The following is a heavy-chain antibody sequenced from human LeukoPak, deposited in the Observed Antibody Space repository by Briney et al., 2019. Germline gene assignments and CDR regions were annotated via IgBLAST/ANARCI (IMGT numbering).Heavy chain of an antibody. D-gene: IGHD3-10*01. CDR2: TSSDLNVK. V-gene: IGHV3-30*03. Sequence: GGSLRLSCAASGFTFSSYWMHWVRQAPGKGLEWVAVTSSDLNVKLYADSVKGRFTISRDNSRSTLYLQMNSLRPEDTAIYYCAREGYYGSGSPPSLYFDYWGQGTLVTVSS. J-gene: IGHJ4*02. CDR1: GFTFSSYW. CDR3: AREGYYGSGSPPSLYFDY.